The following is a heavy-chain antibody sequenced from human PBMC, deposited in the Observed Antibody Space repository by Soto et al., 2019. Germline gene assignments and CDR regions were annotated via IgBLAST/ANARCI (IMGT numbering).Heavy chain of an antibody. Sequence: SETLSLTCTVSGGSISSGGYYWSWIRQHPGKGLEWIGYIYYSGSTYYNPSLKSRVTISVDTSKNQFSLKLSSVTAADTAVYYCARGESYYDSSPFYYFDYWGQGTLVTVSS. V-gene: IGHV4-31*03. D-gene: IGHD3-22*01. CDR1: GGSISSGGYY. J-gene: IGHJ4*02. CDR2: IYYSGST. CDR3: ARGESYYDSSPFYYFDY.